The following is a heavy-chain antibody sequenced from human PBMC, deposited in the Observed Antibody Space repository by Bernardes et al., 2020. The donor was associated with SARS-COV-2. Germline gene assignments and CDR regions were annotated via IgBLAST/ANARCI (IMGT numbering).Heavy chain of an antibody. Sequence: GSLRLSCAASGFTFSSYAMSWVRQAPGKGLEWVSAISGSGGSTYYADSVKGRFTISRDNSKNTLYLQMNSLRAEDTAVYYCAKVMSRVQIPFYYYYGMDVWGQGTTVTVS. CDR1: GFTFSSYA. CDR3: AKVMSRVQIPFYYYYGMDV. CDR2: ISGSGGST. V-gene: IGHV3-23*01. D-gene: IGHD1-1*01. J-gene: IGHJ6*02.